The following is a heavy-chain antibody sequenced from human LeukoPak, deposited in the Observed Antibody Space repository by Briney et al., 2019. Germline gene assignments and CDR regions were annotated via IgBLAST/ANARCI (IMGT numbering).Heavy chain of an antibody. CDR2: ISSSSSTI. D-gene: IGHD1-26*01. V-gene: IGHV3-48*01. J-gene: IGHJ4*02. Sequence: PGGSLRLSCAASGFTFSSYSMNWVRQAPGKGLEWVSYISSSSSTIYYADSVKGRFTISRDNAKNSLYLQMNSLRAEDTAVYYCAKERSGSYGDYWGQGTLVTVSS. CDR1: GFTFSSYS. CDR3: AKERSGSYGDY.